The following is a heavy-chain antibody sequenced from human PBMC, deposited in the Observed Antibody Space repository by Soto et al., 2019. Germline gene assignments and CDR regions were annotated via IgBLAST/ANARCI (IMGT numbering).Heavy chain of an antibody. CDR1: GGSFSGYQ. Sequence: SLTCAVYGGSFSGYQWTWIRQTPGKRLEWIGEINDSGNINYNPSLKSRVTILVDTPKKQISLKLSSVTAADTAVYYCAGAPNWAYFDFWGLGTLVTVSS. V-gene: IGHV4-34*01. CDR3: AGAPNWAYFDF. CDR2: INDSGNI. D-gene: IGHD7-27*01. J-gene: IGHJ4*02.